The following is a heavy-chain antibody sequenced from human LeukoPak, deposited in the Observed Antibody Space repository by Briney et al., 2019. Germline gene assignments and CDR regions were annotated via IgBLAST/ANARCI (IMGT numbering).Heavy chain of an antibody. CDR3: AHSIYDSSGYYYFDY. D-gene: IGHD3-22*01. Sequence: TLVKPTQTLTLTFTFSGFSLSTSGVGVGWIRQPPGKALEWLAFNYWNDDKRYSPSLKSRLTITKDTSKNQVVLTMTNMDPVDTATYYCAHSIYDSSGYYYFDYWGQGTLVTVSS. V-gene: IGHV2-5*01. CDR1: GFSLSTSGVG. CDR2: NYWNDDK. J-gene: IGHJ4*02.